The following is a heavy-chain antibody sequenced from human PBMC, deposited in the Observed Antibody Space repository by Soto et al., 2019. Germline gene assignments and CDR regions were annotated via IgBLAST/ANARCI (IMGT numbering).Heavy chain of an antibody. D-gene: IGHD3-22*01. V-gene: IGHV1-69*06. CDR3: ATYSSGYYYDY. Sequence: SVKVSCRXSGGTFSSYAISWVRQAPGQGLEWMGGIIPIFGTTNYAQKFQGRVTITADKSTSTAYMELSSLRSEETAVYYCATYSSGYYYDYWGQGTLVTAPQ. CDR2: IIPIFGTT. J-gene: IGHJ4*02. CDR1: GGTFSSYA.